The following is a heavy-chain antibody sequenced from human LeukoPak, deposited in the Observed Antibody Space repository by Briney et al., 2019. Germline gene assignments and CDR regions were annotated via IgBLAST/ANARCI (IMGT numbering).Heavy chain of an antibody. J-gene: IGHJ4*02. CDR2: IYYSGST. Sequence: SETLSLTCTVSCGSISTYYWSWIRQPPGKGLEWIGYIYYSGSTNYNPSLKSRVTISVDTSKDQFSLKLSSVTAADTAVYYCARHKLVGYSSAWYFDNWGQGTLVTVSS. V-gene: IGHV4-59*08. CDR1: CGSISTYY. D-gene: IGHD6-19*01. CDR3: ARHKLVGYSSAWYFDN.